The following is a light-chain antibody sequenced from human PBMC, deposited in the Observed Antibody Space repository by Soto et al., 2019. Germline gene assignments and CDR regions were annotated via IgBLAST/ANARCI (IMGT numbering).Light chain of an antibody. V-gene: IGKV1-39*01. Sequence: DIQMTQSPSALSASVGDRVTINCRASQSISTSLCWFQQKPGRAPKLLISDASTLQSGVPSRFSGSGFGTDFTLTISSLQPEDFAAYYCLHTYTVPRTFGQGTNLDIK. J-gene: IGKJ2*01. CDR1: QSISTS. CDR2: DAS. CDR3: LHTYTVPRT.